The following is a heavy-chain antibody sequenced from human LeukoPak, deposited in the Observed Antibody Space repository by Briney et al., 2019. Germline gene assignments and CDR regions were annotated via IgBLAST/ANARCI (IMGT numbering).Heavy chain of an antibody. CDR3: ARELFSSGSCPDG. CDR2: IWSDGSNK. D-gene: IGHD3-10*01. Sequence: GRSLRLSCSACGFTFSYYAIHWVRQAPAKGLEWVALIWSDGSNKYYAHPVKGRITISRDNSKNTVYLQRNSLRAEDTAVYYCARELFSSGSCPDGWGQGTLVTVSS. CDR1: GFTFSYYA. J-gene: IGHJ4*02. V-gene: IGHV3-33*08.